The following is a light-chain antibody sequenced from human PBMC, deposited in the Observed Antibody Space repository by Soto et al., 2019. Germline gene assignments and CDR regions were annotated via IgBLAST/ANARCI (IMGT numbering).Light chain of an antibody. CDR2: EVS. CDR1: SSDFGSYNL. J-gene: IGLJ1*01. V-gene: IGLV2-23*02. Sequence: QSALTQPDSVSGSPGQSITISCTGTSSDFGSYNLVSWYQQHPGKAPKLMIYEVSKRPSGVSNRFSGSKSGNTASLTISGLQAEDEADYYCCSYAGSSTPYVFGTGTKVTVL. CDR3: CSYAGSSTPYV.